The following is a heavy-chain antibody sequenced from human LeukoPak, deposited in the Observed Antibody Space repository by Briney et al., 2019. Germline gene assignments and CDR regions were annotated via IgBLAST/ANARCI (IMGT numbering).Heavy chain of an antibody. CDR3: AKEGDYYGSGSYRDGFDI. D-gene: IGHD3-10*01. CDR1: GFPFSSHG. V-gene: IGHV3-23*01. CDR2: ISPGGGPT. J-gene: IGHJ3*02. Sequence: GGSLRLSCAGSGFPFSSHGMNWVRQAPGKGLEWVSGISPGGGPTYYADSVKGRFTISRDSFKNTLYLQMNSLRPEDTAVYYCAKEGDYYGSGSYRDGFDIWGQGTRATVSS.